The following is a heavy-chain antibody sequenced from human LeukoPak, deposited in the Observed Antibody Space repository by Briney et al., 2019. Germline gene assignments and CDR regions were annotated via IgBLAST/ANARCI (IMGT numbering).Heavy chain of an antibody. Sequence: GGSLRLSCGASGFTFRNYWMNWVRQAPGKGPEWVANIKEDGSEKYYVDSVKGRLTISRDNAKNSLYLQMSGLRDEDTAVYYCARGRRDTQYQVFDYWGLGILVTVSS. CDR3: ARGRRDTQYQVFDY. V-gene: IGHV3-7*01. CDR1: GFTFRNYW. D-gene: IGHD2-2*01. J-gene: IGHJ4*02. CDR2: IKEDGSEK.